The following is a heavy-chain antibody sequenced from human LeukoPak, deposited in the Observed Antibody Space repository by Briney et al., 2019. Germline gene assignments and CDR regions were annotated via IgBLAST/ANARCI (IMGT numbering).Heavy chain of an antibody. D-gene: IGHD5-24*01. CDR2: IYTSGST. CDR3: ARCQMATTTGGYYYYYYGMDV. Sequence: TSETLSLTCTVSGGSISSYYWSWIRQPAGKGLEWIGRIYTSGSTNYNPSLKSRVTMSVDTSKNQFSLKLSSVTAADTAVYYCARCQMATTTGGYYYYYYGMDVWGQGTTVTVSS. J-gene: IGHJ6*02. CDR1: GGSISSYY. V-gene: IGHV4-4*07.